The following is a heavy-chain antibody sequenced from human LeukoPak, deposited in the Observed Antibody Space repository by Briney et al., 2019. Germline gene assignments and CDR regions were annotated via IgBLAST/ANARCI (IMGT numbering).Heavy chain of an antibody. CDR2: IIPIFGTA. CDR3: ARDRMGSGYPQDYYYYGMDV. V-gene: IGHV1-69*13. Sequence: GASVKVSCKASGYTFTSYGISWVRQAPGQGLEWMGGIIPIFGTANYAQKFQGRVTITADESTSTAYMELSSLRSEDTAVYYCARDRMGSGYPQDYYYYGMDVWGQGTTVTVSS. J-gene: IGHJ6*02. D-gene: IGHD3-22*01. CDR1: GYTFTSYG.